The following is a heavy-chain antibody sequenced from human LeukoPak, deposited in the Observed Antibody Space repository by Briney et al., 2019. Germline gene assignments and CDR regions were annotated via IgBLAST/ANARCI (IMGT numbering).Heavy chain of an antibody. Sequence: GASLRLSCAASGFTFDDYAIHWVRQAPGKGLEWVSGISWNSGSIGYADSVKGRFTISRDNTKTSPSLQMNSLRAEDTAVYYCARGRYSSRSGGYYFDIWGQGTLVTVSS. V-gene: IGHV3-9*01. CDR3: ARGRYSSRSGGYYFDI. J-gene: IGHJ4*02. CDR2: ISWNSGSI. D-gene: IGHD2-2*01. CDR1: GFTFDDYA.